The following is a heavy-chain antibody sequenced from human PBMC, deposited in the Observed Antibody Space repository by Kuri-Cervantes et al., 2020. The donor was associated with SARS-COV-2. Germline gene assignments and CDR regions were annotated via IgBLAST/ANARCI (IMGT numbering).Heavy chain of an antibody. CDR1: GYTFTSYD. CDR3: ARQMGYSSGHLYYYYYMDV. CDR2: MNPNSGNT. Sequence: ASVKVSCKATGYTFTSYDINWVRQATGQGLEWMGWMNPNSGNTGYAQKFQGRVTITRNTSISTAYMELSSLRSEDTAVYYCARQMGYSSGHLYYYYYMDVWGKGTTVTVSS. J-gene: IGHJ6*03. D-gene: IGHD6-19*01. V-gene: IGHV1-8*03.